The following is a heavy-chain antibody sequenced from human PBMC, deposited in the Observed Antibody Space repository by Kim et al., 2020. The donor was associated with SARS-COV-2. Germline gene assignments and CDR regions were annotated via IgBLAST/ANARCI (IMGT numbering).Heavy chain of an antibody. CDR3: AKDIDVMGSGSVGDRFTSLGDNYYYYGMDV. V-gene: IGHV3-43*02. Sequence: GGSLRLSCAASGFTFDDYAMHWVRQAPGKGLEWVSLISGDGGSTYYADSVKGRFTISRDNSKNSLYLQMNSLRTEDTALYYCAKDIDVMGSGSVGDRFTSLGDNYYYYGMDVWGQGTTVTVSS. CDR1: GFTFDDYA. CDR2: ISGDGGST. D-gene: IGHD3-10*01. J-gene: IGHJ6*02.